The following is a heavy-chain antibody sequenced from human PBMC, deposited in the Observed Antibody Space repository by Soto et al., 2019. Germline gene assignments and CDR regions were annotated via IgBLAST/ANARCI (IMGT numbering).Heavy chain of an antibody. CDR3: ARDLEHPGIAAAGTSWFDP. CDR2: IYHSGST. CDR1: GGSISSSNW. Sequence: SETLSLTCAVSGGSISSSNWWSWVRQPPGKGLEWIGEIYHSGSTNYNPSLKSRVTIPVDKSKNQFSLKLSSVTAADTAVYYWARDLEHPGIAAAGTSWFDPWGQGTLVTVAS. J-gene: IGHJ5*02. D-gene: IGHD6-13*01. V-gene: IGHV4-4*02.